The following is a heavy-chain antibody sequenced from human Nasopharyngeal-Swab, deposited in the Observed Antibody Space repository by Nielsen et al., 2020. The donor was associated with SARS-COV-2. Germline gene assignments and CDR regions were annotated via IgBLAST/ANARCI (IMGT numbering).Heavy chain of an antibody. Sequence: GGSLRLSCAASGFSFSDSYMSWIRQAPARGLEWVSHISRSGGTIHYADSVRGRFTISSDNTKNSLYLQLDSLRAEDTAIYYCETDGDKSGYFFDFWGQGTLVTVSS. CDR3: ETDGDKSGYFFDF. CDR2: ISRSGGTI. D-gene: IGHD3-22*01. V-gene: IGHV3-11*01. J-gene: IGHJ4*02. CDR1: GFSFSDSY.